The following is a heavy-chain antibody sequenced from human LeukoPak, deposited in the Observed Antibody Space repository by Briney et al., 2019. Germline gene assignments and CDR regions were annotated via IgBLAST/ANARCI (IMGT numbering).Heavy chain of an antibody. CDR3: AIDPGNWFDP. Sequence: GGSLRLSCAASGFTFSNHGMNWVRQAPGKGLEWVSVIYSGGSTYYADSVKGRFTISRDNSKNTLYLQMNSLRTEDTAVYYCAIDPGNWFDPWGQGTLVTVSS. CDR2: IYSGGST. V-gene: IGHV3-53*01. CDR1: GFTFSNHG. J-gene: IGHJ5*02.